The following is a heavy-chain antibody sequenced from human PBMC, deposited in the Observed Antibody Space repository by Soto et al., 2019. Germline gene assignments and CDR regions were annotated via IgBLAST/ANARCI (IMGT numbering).Heavy chain of an antibody. D-gene: IGHD5-12*01. CDR3: ARDGVVPTMD. CDR1: GNSFNGYY. Sequence: QVQMVQSGAEVKKPGASVKVSCKASGNSFNGYYVHWVRQAPGQGLEWMGWINPKSGGTNYAQKFQGRVTMTRDTSINTAYMELSSLRSDDTAVYFCARDGVVPTMDWGQGTLVTVSS. CDR2: INPKSGGT. V-gene: IGHV1-2*02. J-gene: IGHJ4*02.